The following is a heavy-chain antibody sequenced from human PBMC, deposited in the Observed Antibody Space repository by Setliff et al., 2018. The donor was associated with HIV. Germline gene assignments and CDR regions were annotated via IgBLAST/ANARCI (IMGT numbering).Heavy chain of an antibody. CDR1: GITFSDQW. J-gene: IGHJ4*02. V-gene: IGHV3-7*01. CDR2: INQDGSEK. Sequence: GSLSLSCAASGITFSDQWMTWFRQPPGKGLEWVANINQDGSEKHYADSVKGRFTISRDNAKNTLYLQMNSLRAEDTAVYYCARGSGAFSAYYYNSSGYYLFDYWGQGTLVTVSS. CDR3: ARGSGAFSAYYYNSSGYYLFDY. D-gene: IGHD3-22*01.